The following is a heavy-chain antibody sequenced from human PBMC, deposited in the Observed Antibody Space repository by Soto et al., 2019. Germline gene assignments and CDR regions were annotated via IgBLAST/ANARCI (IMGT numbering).Heavy chain of an antibody. D-gene: IGHD3-3*01. Sequence: EVQLVESGGGLVQPGGSLRLSCAASGFTVSSNYMSWVRQAPGKGLEWVSVIYSGGSTYYADSVKGRFTISRDNSKNTLYLQMNSLRAEDTAVYYCARAGTPGVRFLEWFHDYWGQGTLVTVSS. CDR2: IYSGGST. CDR3: ARAGTPGVRFLEWFHDY. V-gene: IGHV3-66*01. J-gene: IGHJ4*02. CDR1: GFTVSSNY.